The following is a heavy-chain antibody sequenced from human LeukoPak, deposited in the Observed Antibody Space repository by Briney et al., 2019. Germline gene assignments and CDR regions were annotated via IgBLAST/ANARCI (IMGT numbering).Heavy chain of an antibody. Sequence: GGSLRLSCAASGFTFSSYAMSWVRQAPGKGLEWVSSISSSSSYIYYADSVKGRFTISRDNAKNSLYLQMNSLRAEDTAVYYCARDGWFGELLHDYWGQGTLVTVSS. V-gene: IGHV3-21*01. CDR2: ISSSSSYI. CDR3: ARDGWFGELLHDY. D-gene: IGHD3-10*01. CDR1: GFTFSSYA. J-gene: IGHJ4*02.